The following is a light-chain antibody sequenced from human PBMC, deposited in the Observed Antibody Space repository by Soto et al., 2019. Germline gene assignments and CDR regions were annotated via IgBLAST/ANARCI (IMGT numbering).Light chain of an antibody. CDR2: AAF. Sequence: DIQMTQSPSSLSASVGDRVTITCRASQSISSYLNWYQQKPGKAPNLLIHAAFKLQSGVPSRFSGSGSGTDFTLTISSLQPEDFATYYCQQSYSFPRTFGQGTKVEIK. V-gene: IGKV1-39*01. CDR3: QQSYSFPRT. CDR1: QSISSY. J-gene: IGKJ1*01.